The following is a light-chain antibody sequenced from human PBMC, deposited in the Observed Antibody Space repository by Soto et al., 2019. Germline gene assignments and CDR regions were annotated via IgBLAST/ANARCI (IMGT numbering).Light chain of an antibody. V-gene: IGLV1-44*01. J-gene: IGLJ7*01. CDR1: RSNIGRNV. Sequence: QSVLTQPPSTSGTPGQRVSISCSGSRSNIGRNVVDWYQQLPGTAPKLLIYSNNQRPSGVPDRFSGSKSGTSASLAISGLQSEDEADYYCAAWDDSLNGHVFGTGTQLTVL. CDR2: SNN. CDR3: AAWDDSLNGHV.